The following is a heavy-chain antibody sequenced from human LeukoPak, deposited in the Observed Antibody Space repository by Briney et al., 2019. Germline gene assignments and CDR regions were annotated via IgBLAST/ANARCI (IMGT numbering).Heavy chain of an antibody. Sequence: PSETLSLTCTVSSGSISSYYWSWIRQPPGKGLEWIGYVYYSGSTPYNPSLKSRVTISVDTSKNQFSLNLSSVTATDTALYYCARHFAPFRLGPHFDSWGQGTLVTVSS. V-gene: IGHV4-59*08. CDR2: VYYSGST. CDR1: SGSISSYY. CDR3: ARHFAPFRLGPHFDS. J-gene: IGHJ4*02. D-gene: IGHD1-14*01.